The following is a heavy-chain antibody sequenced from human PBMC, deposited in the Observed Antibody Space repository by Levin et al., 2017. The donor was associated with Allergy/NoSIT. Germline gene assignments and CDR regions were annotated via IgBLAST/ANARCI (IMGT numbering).Heavy chain of an antibody. CDR2: INWNSRNI. Sequence: GGSLRLSCAASGFNFDDYGMHWVRQGPGKGLEWVAGINWNSRNIGYADSVKGRFTISRDNAKNSLYLQLNSLRPEDTALYYCSKNAEAVRYSHAFNIWGQGTMVTVSS. CDR1: GFNFDDYG. J-gene: IGHJ3*02. CDR3: SKNAEAVRYSHAFNI. D-gene: IGHD2-15*01. V-gene: IGHV3-9*01.